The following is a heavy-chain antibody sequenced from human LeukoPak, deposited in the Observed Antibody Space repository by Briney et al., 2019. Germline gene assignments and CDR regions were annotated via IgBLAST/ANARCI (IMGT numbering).Heavy chain of an antibody. V-gene: IGHV3-23*01. J-gene: IGHJ4*02. Sequence: GGSLRLSCAASGFTFSNYAMSWVRQAPGKGLEWVSAISGSGDSTYYADSVKGRFTISRDNSKNTLYLQMNGLRAEDTAVYYCAKSRGVAGFDYWGQGTLVTVSS. CDR2: ISGSGDST. D-gene: IGHD6-19*01. CDR3: AKSRGVAGFDY. CDR1: GFTFSNYA.